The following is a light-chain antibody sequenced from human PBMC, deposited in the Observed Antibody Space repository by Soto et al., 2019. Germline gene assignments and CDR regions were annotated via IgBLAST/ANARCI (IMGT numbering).Light chain of an antibody. V-gene: IGKV1-8*01. Sequence: AIRMTQSPSSLSASTGDRVTITCRASQGISSYLAWYQQKPGKAPKLLIYAASTLQSGVPSRFSGSGSGTDFTLTISCLQSEDFATYYCQQYYSYPRGITFGKGTRLEIK. CDR1: QGISSY. CDR2: AAS. CDR3: QQYYSYPRGIT. J-gene: IGKJ5*01.